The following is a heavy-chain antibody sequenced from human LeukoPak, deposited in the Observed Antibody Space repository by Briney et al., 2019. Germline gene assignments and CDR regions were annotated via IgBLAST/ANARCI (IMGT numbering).Heavy chain of an antibody. V-gene: IGHV3-48*04. J-gene: IGHJ4*02. CDR3: ASSRVRLLEWFPFDY. D-gene: IGHD3-3*01. Sequence: GGSLRLSCAASGFTFSSYSMNWVRQAPGKGLEWVSYISSSSSTIYYADSVKGRFTISRDNAKDSLYLQMNRLRAEDTAVYYCASSRVRLLEWFPFDYWGQGTLVTVSS. CDR1: GFTFSSYS. CDR2: ISSSSSTI.